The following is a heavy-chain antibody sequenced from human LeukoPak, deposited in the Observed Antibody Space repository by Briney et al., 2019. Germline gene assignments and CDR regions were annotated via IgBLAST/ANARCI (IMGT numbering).Heavy chain of an antibody. D-gene: IGHD2-2*01. J-gene: IGHJ4*02. CDR2: ISWNSGSI. CDR1: GFTFSNYA. Sequence: GRSLRLSCAASGFTFSNYAMHWVRQAPGKGLEWVSGISWNSGSIGYADSVKGRFTISRDNAKNSLYLQMNSLRAEDTALYYCAKGRQLYYFDYWGQGTLVTVSS. V-gene: IGHV3-9*01. CDR3: AKGRQLYYFDY.